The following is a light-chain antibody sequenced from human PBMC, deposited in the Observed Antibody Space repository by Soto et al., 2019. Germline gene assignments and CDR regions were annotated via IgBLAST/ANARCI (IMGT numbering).Light chain of an antibody. Sequence: DIQKTQSPSTLSASVGDRVTITCRASQSISSWLAWYQQKPGTAPKLLIYKASTLQTGVPSRFSGSGSGTEFTLTISSLQPDDFATYYCQQYNDNWTFGQGTKVDIK. CDR2: KAS. V-gene: IGKV1-5*03. CDR3: QQYNDNWT. J-gene: IGKJ1*01. CDR1: QSISSW.